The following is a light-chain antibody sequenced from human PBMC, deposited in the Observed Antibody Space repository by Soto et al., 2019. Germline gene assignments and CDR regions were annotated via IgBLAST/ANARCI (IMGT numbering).Light chain of an antibody. J-gene: IGKJ1*01. CDR1: QRVSSN. CDR3: QQYNNWPPWT. Sequence: EIGMTQSPSTLSVSPGERATLSCRASQRVSSNLACYQQKPGQAPRLLIYGESTRATGIPARFSGSGSGTEFNLTISSLQSEDFAVYYCQQYNNWPPWTFGQGTKVQI. V-gene: IGKV3-15*01. CDR2: GES.